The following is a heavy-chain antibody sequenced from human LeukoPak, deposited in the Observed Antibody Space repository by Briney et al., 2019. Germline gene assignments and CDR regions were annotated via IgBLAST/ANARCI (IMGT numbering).Heavy chain of an antibody. CDR3: AKDREATYLWGFLDY. V-gene: IGHV3-23*01. Sequence: GGSLRLSCAASGFTFSTYAMSWVRQAPGKGLEWVSAIVGSGGTTYYADFVKGRFTISRDNSKNTLHLQMSSPRAEDTAIYYCAKDREATYLWGFLDYWGQGTLVTVSS. J-gene: IGHJ4*02. CDR1: GFTFSTYA. D-gene: IGHD5-24*01. CDR2: IVGSGGTT.